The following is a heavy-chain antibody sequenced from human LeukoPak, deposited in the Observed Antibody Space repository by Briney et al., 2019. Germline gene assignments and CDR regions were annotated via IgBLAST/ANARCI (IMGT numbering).Heavy chain of an antibody. CDR1: GGSISSSSYY. CDR2: IYYSGST. D-gene: IGHD3-10*01. CDR3: ARHSDRDLWFGELYRPSEFDY. Sequence: SETLSLTCTVSGGSISSSSYYWGWIRQPPGKGLEWIGSIYYSGSTYYNPSLKSRVTISVDTSKNQFSLKLSSVTAADTAVYYCARHSDRDLWFGELYRPSEFDYWGQGTLVTVSS. V-gene: IGHV4-39*01. J-gene: IGHJ4*02.